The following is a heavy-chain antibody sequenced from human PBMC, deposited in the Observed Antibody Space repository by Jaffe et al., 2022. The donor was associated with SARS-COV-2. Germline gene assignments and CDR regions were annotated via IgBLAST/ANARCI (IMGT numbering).Heavy chain of an antibody. D-gene: IGHD2-21*02. CDR2: FDSEDGGT. V-gene: IGHV1-24*01. CDR3: ASRVVTATYFDS. J-gene: IGHJ4*02. Sequence: QVHLVQSGAEVKKPGASVKLSCKVSGYTLIDLSIHWVRQAPGKGLEWMVGFDSEDGGTIYAQKFQGRVTVTEDTSTDTAYMELRSLTSDDTAVYYCASRVVTATYFDSWGPGTLVTVSS. CDR1: GYTLIDLS.